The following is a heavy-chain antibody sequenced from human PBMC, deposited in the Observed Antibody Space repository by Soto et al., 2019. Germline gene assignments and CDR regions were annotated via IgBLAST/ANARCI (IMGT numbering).Heavy chain of an antibody. CDR1: GFTFSSYS. V-gene: IGHV3-21*01. Sequence: GWSLRLSCAASGFTFSSYSMNWVRQAPWKGLEWVSSISSSSSYIYYADSVKGRFTISRDNAKNSLYLQMNRLRAEDTAVYYCARVLRPVYSSSSPSGMDVWGQGTTVTVSS. CDR3: ARVLRPVYSSSSPSGMDV. J-gene: IGHJ6*02. CDR2: ISSSSSYI. D-gene: IGHD6-6*01.